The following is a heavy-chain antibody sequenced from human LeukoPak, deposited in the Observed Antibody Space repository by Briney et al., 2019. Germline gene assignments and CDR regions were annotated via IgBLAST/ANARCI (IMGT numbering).Heavy chain of an antibody. CDR3: ARVPYYYDSSGYYPDRYYYYYMDV. D-gene: IGHD3-22*01. J-gene: IGHJ6*03. CDR2: IIPIFGTA. V-gene: IGHV1-69*13. CDR1: GGTFSSYA. Sequence: SVKVSCKASGGTFSSYAISWVRQAPGQGLEWMGGIIPIFGTANYAQRFQGRVTITADESTSTAYMELSSLRSEDTAVYYCARVPYYYDSSGYYPDRYYYYYMDVWGKGTTVTVSS.